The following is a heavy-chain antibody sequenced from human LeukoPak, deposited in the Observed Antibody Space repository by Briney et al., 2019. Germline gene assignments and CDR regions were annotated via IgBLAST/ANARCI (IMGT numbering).Heavy chain of an antibody. Sequence: GGSLRLSCAASGFTFSSYGMHRVRQAPGKGLEWVAVIWYDGSNKYYADSVKGRFTISRDNSKNTLYLQMNSLRAEDTAVYYCARDHHKLTYYYDSSGYYFDYWGQGTLVTVSS. J-gene: IGHJ4*02. CDR2: IWYDGSNK. CDR3: ARDHHKLTYYYDSSGYYFDY. CDR1: GFTFSSYG. D-gene: IGHD3-22*01. V-gene: IGHV3-33*01.